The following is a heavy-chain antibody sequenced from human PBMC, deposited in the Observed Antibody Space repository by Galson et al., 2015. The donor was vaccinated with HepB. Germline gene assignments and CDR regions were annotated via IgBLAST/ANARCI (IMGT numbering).Heavy chain of an antibody. V-gene: IGHV3-7*01. CDR3: AKAQPLESGTLFDAFDV. J-gene: IGHJ3*01. CDR1: GFTFNNYW. Sequence: SLRLSCAASGFTFNNYWTNWVRQAPGKGLEWVANIKQDESNKYYGDSVKGRFTASRDNSKHTLFLQMNSLRPEDTAIYYCAKAQPLESGTLFDAFDVWGQGTMVTVSS. CDR2: IKQDESNK. D-gene: IGHD1-1*01.